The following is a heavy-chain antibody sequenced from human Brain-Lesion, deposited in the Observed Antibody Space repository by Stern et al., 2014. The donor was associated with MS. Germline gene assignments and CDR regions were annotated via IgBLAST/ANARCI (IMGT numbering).Heavy chain of an antibody. V-gene: IGHV3-7*01. D-gene: IGHD3-3*01. Sequence: EVQLEESGGGLVQPGGSLTISCTAAGFTVGNYWMTWVRPAPGTGLEWVANIKEDGTEKNYVDSVKGRFTISRDNARNSLYLQMNSLRVEDTALYYCARVYNTIYGIVTQRGSGMDVWGQGTTVIVSS. CDR1: GFTVGNYW. CDR2: IKEDGTEK. CDR3: ARVYNTIYGIVTQRGSGMDV. J-gene: IGHJ6*02.